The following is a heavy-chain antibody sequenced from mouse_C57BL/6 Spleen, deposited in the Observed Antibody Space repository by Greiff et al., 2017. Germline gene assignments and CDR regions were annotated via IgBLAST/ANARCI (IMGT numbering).Heavy chain of an antibody. J-gene: IGHJ1*03. CDR3: ARNRGPVGYGGGYFDV. D-gene: IGHD3-3*01. Sequence: VQVVESGPGLVAPSQSLSITCTVSGFSLTSYAISWVRQPPGKGLEWLGVIWTGGGTNYNSALKSRLSISKDNSKSQVFLKMNSLQTDDTARYYCARNRGPVGYGGGYFDVWGTGTTVTVSS. CDR2: IWTGGGT. V-gene: IGHV2-9-1*01. CDR1: GFSLTSYA.